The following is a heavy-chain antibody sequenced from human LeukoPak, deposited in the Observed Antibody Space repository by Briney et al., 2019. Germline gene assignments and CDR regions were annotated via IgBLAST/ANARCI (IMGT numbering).Heavy chain of an antibody. Sequence: QSGGSLRLSCAASGFTFSSYGMPWVRQAPGKGLEWVAVIWYDGSDKYYADSVKGRFTISRDNSKNTLYLQMNSLRAEDTAVYYCARGVVVLHWRDAFDIWGQGTMVTVSS. CDR3: ARGVVVLHWRDAFDI. J-gene: IGHJ3*02. CDR1: GFTFSSYG. V-gene: IGHV3-33*01. D-gene: IGHD2-21*01. CDR2: IWYDGSDK.